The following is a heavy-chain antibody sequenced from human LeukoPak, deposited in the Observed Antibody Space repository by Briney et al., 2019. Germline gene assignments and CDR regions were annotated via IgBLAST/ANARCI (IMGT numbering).Heavy chain of an antibody. CDR2: ISSSSSYI. CDR1: GFTFSSYS. CDR3: ARDFRGTVAEDY. Sequence: GGSLRLSCAASGFTFSSYSMNWVRQAPGKGLEWVSSISSSSSYIYYAGSVKGRFTISRDNAKNSLYLQMNSLRAEDTAVYYCARDFRGTVAEDYWGQGTLVTVSS. D-gene: IGHD6-19*01. J-gene: IGHJ4*02. V-gene: IGHV3-21*01.